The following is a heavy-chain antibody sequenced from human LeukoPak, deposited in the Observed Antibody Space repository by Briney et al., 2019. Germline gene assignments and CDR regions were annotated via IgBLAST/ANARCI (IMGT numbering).Heavy chain of an antibody. CDR1: GGSISSGGYY. Sequence: SETLSLTCTVSGGSISSGGYYWTWLRQVSGKGLEWIGDIYYTGSTRYNPSLSSQVTISLDTSKKQFSLNLSSVTAADTAVYYCARKVAYCAGDCYSGLAFDVWGQGTMVIVSS. CDR3: ARKVAYCAGDCYSGLAFDV. CDR2: IYYTGST. J-gene: IGHJ3*01. D-gene: IGHD2-21*02. V-gene: IGHV4-31*01.